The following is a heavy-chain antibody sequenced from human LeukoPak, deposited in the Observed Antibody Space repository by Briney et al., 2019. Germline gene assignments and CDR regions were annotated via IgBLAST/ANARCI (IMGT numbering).Heavy chain of an antibody. J-gene: IGHJ4*02. Sequence: ASVKVSCKASGYTFNNYGISWVRQAPGRGLEWTGWISAYNGNTNYAQKLQGRVTMTTDTSTSTAYMELSRLRSDDTAVYYCARDLNDSSGYPSFDYWGQGTLVTVSS. D-gene: IGHD3-22*01. CDR3: ARDLNDSSGYPSFDY. CDR2: ISAYNGNT. CDR1: GYTFNNYG. V-gene: IGHV1-18*01.